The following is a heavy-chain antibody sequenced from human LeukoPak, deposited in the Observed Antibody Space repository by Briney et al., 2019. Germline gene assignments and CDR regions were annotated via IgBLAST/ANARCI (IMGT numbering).Heavy chain of an antibody. J-gene: IGHJ4*02. D-gene: IGHD6-6*01. CDR1: GGSISSYY. V-gene: IGHV4-59*01. CDR2: IYYSGST. CDR3: ARGIAARHDY. Sequence: SETLSLTCIVSGGSISSYYWSWIRQPPGKGLEWIGYIYYSGSTNYNPSLKSRVTISVDTSKNQFSLKLSSVTAADTAVYYCARGIAARHDYWGQGTLVTVSS.